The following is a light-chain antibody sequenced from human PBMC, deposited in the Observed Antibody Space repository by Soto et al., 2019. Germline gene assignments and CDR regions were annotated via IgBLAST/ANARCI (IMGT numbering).Light chain of an antibody. V-gene: IGKV1-9*01. CDR2: AAS. Sequence: DIQLTQSPSFLSASVGDRVTITCRASQGISSYLAWYQQKPGKAPKLLIYAASTLQSGVPSRFSGSGSGTEFTLTSSSLQPEDFATYYCQQLNSYTFGQGTKLEIK. J-gene: IGKJ2*01. CDR1: QGISSY. CDR3: QQLNSYT.